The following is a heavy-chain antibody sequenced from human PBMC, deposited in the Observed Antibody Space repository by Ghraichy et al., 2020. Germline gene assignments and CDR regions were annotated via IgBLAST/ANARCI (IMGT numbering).Heavy chain of an antibody. V-gene: IGHV4-38-2*01. CDR2: IYHSGST. J-gene: IGHJ4*02. CDR1: GYSISSGYY. Sequence: SQTLSLTCAVSGYSISSGYYWGWIRQPPGKGLEWIGSIYHSGSTYYNPSLKSRVTISVDTSKNQFSLKLSSVTAADTAVYYCARADYGDYDPLFDYWGQGTLVTVSS. D-gene: IGHD4-17*01. CDR3: ARADYGDYDPLFDY.